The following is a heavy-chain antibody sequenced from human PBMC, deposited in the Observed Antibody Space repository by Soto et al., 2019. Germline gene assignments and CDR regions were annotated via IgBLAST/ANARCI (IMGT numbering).Heavy chain of an antibody. J-gene: IGHJ4*02. D-gene: IGHD5-12*01. CDR2: IQVDGRAA. CDR1: GFIFRRFW. Sequence: GGSMRLSWFASGFIFRRFWMAWDCQALGKGMEWVATIQVDGRAANYLDSVPGRFTISRDDAKKSLLLQRSSLRGDDTAVYFCARELDGYCRFDYWGLGTPVTVSS. V-gene: IGHV3-7*01. CDR3: ARELDGYCRFDY.